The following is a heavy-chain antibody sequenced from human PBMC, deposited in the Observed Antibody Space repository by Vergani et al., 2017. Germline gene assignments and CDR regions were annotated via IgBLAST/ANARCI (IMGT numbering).Heavy chain of an antibody. J-gene: IGHJ6*02. V-gene: IGHV5-51*01. CDR2: IYPGDSDT. CDR1: GYSFTSYW. CDR3: ARHPTTKSYYYYGMDV. D-gene: IGHD1-7*01. Sequence: EVQLVQSGAEVKKPGASLKISCKGSGYSFTSYWIGWVRPLPGKGLEWMGIIYPGDSDTRYSPSFQGQVTISADKSISTAYLQWSSLKASDTAMYYCARHPTTKSYYYYGMDVWGQGTTVTVSS.